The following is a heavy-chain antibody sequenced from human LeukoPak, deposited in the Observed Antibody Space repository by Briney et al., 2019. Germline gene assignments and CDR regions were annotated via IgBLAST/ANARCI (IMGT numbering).Heavy chain of an antibody. V-gene: IGHV4-59*01. CDR2: IYYSGST. CDR1: GGSISSYY. CDR3: ARWYKYSSSWSPVNWFDP. J-gene: IGHJ5*02. D-gene: IGHD6-6*01. Sequence: PSGTLSLTXTVSGGSISSYYWSWIRQPPGKGLEWIGYIYYSGSTNYNPFLKSRVTISVDTSKNQFSLKLSSVTTADTAVYYCARWYKYSSSWSPVNWFDPWGPGTLVTVSS.